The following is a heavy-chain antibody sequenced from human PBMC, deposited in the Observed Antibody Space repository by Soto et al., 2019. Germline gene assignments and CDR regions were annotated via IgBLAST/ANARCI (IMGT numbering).Heavy chain of an antibody. Sequence: PGGSLRLSCAASGFTLSSYWMHWVRQAPGKGLVWVSRIDRDGRSTTYADFVKGRFTISRDNAKNTLYLQMNSLTAEDTALYYCARDHPTVGTLDYWGQGTLVTVSS. J-gene: IGHJ4*02. D-gene: IGHD1-26*01. CDR1: GFTLSSYW. CDR3: ARDHPTVGTLDY. V-gene: IGHV3-74*03. CDR2: IDRDGRST.